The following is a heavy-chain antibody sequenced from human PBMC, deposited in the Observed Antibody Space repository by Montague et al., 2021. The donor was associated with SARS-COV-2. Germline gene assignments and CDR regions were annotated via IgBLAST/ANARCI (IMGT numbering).Heavy chain of an antibody. CDR3: ASGIYPSGSYYNRYYYGLNI. CDR2: INHSANT. CDR1: GGSLSGYY. J-gene: IGHJ6*02. D-gene: IGHD3-10*01. V-gene: IGHV4-34*01. Sequence: SETLSLTCAVHGGSLSGYYWSWIRQPPEKGLEWIGEINHSANTKXNPSLKSPVTISIDTSKNQFSLKMTSVTAADTATYYCASGIYPSGSYYNRYYYGLNIWGPGTTVIVPS.